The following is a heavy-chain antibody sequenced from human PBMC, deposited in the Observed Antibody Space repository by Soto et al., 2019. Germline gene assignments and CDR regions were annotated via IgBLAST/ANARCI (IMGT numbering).Heavy chain of an antibody. CDR2: ISSDGSEK. D-gene: IGHD4-17*01. J-gene: IGHJ4*02. Sequence: PGGSLRLSCVASGFTFSNYAVHWVRQAPGKGLGWVAVISSDGSEKYYLDSVRDRFTISRDNSKNTLYLQMNNLRPEDTAMYYCANSWTTLTTGFDFWGQGALVTVSS. V-gene: IGHV3-30*18. CDR3: ANSWTTLTTGFDF. CDR1: GFTFSNYA.